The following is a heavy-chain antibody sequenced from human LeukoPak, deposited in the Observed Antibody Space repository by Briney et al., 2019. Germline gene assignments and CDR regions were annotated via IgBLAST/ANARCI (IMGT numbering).Heavy chain of an antibody. D-gene: IGHD6-13*01. CDR2: IHHDGRNK. V-gene: IGHV3-30*02. J-gene: IGHJ4*02. Sequence: GGSLRLSCAASGFTVSTNYMNWVRQAPGKGLEWVAYIHHDGRNKYYADSVKGRFTISRDNSKNTLYLQMSSLRAEDTAVYYCAKPTDGGPAAAGLDYWGQGTLVTVSS. CDR3: AKPTDGGPAAAGLDY. CDR1: GFTVSTNY.